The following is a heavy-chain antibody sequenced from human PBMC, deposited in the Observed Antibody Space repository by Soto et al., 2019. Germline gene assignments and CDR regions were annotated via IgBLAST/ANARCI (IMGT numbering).Heavy chain of an antibody. J-gene: IGHJ5*02. CDR2: ISFDGTNK. Sequence: LRLSCAASEFAFSTHAMHWVRQAPGEGLEWVAVISFDGTNKYYADSVKGRFTISRDNSRSTLYLQMNSLRIEDTAVYYCSASRDYNWFDPWGQGTLVTVSS. CDR3: SASRDYNWFDP. D-gene: IGHD2-21*02. CDR1: EFAFSTHA. V-gene: IGHV3-30-3*01.